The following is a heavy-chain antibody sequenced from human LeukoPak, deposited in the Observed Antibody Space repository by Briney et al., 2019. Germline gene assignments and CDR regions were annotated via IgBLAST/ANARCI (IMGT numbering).Heavy chain of an antibody. CDR3: ARETLVATIPFDY. D-gene: IGHD5-12*01. Sequence: GGSLRLSCVASGFTFSSYSMNWVRQAPGKGLEWVSSISSSSSYIYYADSVKGRFTISRDNAKNSLYLQMNSLRAEDTAVYYCARETLVATIPFDYWGQGTLVTVSS. V-gene: IGHV3-21*01. CDR2: ISSSSSYI. J-gene: IGHJ4*02. CDR1: GFTFSSYS.